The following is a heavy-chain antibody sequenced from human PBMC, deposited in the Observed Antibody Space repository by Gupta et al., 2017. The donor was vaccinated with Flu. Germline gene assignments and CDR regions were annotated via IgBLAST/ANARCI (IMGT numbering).Heavy chain of an antibody. CDR3: ARDAD. J-gene: IGHJ4*02. CDR2: ISSSGSSI. Sequence: SSYEMNWVRQATGKGLEWVSYISSSGSSIYYADSVKGRFTISRDNAKNSLYMQMNSLRAEDTAVYYCARDADWGQGTLVTVSS. V-gene: IGHV3-48*03. CDR1: SSYE.